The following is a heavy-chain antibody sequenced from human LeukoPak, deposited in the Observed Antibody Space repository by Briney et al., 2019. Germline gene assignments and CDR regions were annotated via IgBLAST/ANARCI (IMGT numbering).Heavy chain of an antibody. CDR3: ARDLPEYSSSSGLTWFDP. CDR1: GGSISSYY. V-gene: IGHV4-59*01. J-gene: IGHJ5*02. D-gene: IGHD6-6*01. CDR2: IYYSGST. Sequence: SETLSLTCTVSGGSISSYYWSWIRQPPGKGLEWIGYIYYSGSTNYNPSLKSRVTISVDTSKNQFSLKLSSVTAADTAVYYCARDLPEYSSSSGLTWFDPWGQGTPVTVSS.